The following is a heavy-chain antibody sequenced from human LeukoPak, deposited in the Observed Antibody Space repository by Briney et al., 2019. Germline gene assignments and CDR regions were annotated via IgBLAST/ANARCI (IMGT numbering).Heavy chain of an antibody. J-gene: IGHJ4*02. CDR3: AKDIAASGLPRIFDF. D-gene: IGHD6-13*01. Sequence: GGSLRLSCAASGFTFSSYSMNWVRQAPGKGLEWVSYISSSSSTIYYADSVKGRFTISRDNAKNSLYLQMNSLRAEDTAIYYCAKDIAASGLPRIFDFWGQGTLVTVSS. V-gene: IGHV3-48*04. CDR2: ISSSSSTI. CDR1: GFTFSSYS.